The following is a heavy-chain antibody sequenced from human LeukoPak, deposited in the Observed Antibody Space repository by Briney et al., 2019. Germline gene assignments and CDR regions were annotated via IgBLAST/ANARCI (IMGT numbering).Heavy chain of an antibody. CDR2: ISSSSSTI. D-gene: IGHD2-15*01. Sequence: PGGSLRLSCAASGFTFSSYSMNWVRQAPGKGLEWVSYISSSSSTIYYADSVKGRFTISRDNAKNSLYLQMNSLRAEDTAVYYGASTLPDGYYYYYYYMDVWGKGTTVTVSS. V-gene: IGHV3-48*01. CDR1: GFTFSSYS. CDR3: ASTLPDGYYYYYYYMDV. J-gene: IGHJ6*03.